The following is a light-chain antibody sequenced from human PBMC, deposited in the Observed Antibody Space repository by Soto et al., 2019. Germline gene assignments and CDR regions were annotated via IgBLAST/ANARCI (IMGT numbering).Light chain of an antibody. CDR2: AAS. CDR1: QGLNSN. J-gene: IGKJ3*01. CDR3: QQSSNYFT. V-gene: IGKV1D-13*01. Sequence: AIQLTQSPSSLSASVGDRVTITCRASQGLNSNLAWYQQKPGKAPKLLMYAASTLQKGVPTRFSGNGSGTDFTLTISSLQPEDFANYYCQQSSNYFTFGPGTKVDI.